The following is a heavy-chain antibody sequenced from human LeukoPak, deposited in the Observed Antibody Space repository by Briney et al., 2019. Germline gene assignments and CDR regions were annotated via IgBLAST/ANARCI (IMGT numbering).Heavy chain of an antibody. CDR3: ARGNRRLGYYGSGSRLPFDS. Sequence: GSLRLSCAASGFTFSSYSMNWVRQPPGRGLEWIGEFNHNGITSYNPSLKSRVTISIDTSKNQFSLKLNSVTAADTAVYYCARGNRRLGYYGSGSRLPFDSWGQGTLVTVSS. CDR2: FNHNGIT. J-gene: IGHJ4*02. V-gene: IGHV4-34*01. CDR1: GFTFSSYS. D-gene: IGHD3-10*01.